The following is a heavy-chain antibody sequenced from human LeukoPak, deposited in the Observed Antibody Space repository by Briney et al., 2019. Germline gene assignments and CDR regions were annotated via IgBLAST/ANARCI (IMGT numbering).Heavy chain of an antibody. CDR1: GRTFSSYA. V-gene: IGHV1-69*10. CDR3: ARGTHITPNWFDP. Sequence: SVKVSCQASGRTFSSYALRRVRPAPGHGLAWMGGIIPIFGLENSAPKFQGKVTITADKSTSTAYMELSSLRSEDTAVYYCARGTHITPNWFDPWGQGILVAVSS. D-gene: IGHD2-21*01. CDR2: IIPIFGLE. J-gene: IGHJ5*02.